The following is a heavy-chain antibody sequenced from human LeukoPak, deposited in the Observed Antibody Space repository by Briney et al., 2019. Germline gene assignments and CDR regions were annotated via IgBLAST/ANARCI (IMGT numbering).Heavy chain of an antibody. V-gene: IGHV3-23*01. CDR2: ISVSGGST. CDR1: GFTLSSYA. Sequence: GGSLRLSCAASGFTLSSYAMTWVRQAPGKGLQWVSTISVSGGSTYYADSVKGRFTISRDTSKSTLYLQMNSLRDEDTAVYFCAKYGSGTFYNGLYWGQGTLVTVSS. J-gene: IGHJ4*02. D-gene: IGHD3-10*01. CDR3: AKYGSGTFYNGLY.